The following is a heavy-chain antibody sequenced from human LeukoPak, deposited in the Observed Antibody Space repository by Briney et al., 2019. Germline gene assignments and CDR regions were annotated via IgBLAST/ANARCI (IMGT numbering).Heavy chain of an antibody. D-gene: IGHD3-10*01. CDR1: GFTFSSYA. CDR2: ISWNSGSI. CDR3: ALLYGSGSYGLDY. Sequence: GGSLRPSCAASGFTFSSYAMHWVRQAPGKGLEWVSGISWNSGSIGYADSVKGRFTISRDNAKNSLYLQMNSLRAEDTALYYCALLYGSGSYGLDYWGQGTLVTVSS. V-gene: IGHV3-9*01. J-gene: IGHJ4*02.